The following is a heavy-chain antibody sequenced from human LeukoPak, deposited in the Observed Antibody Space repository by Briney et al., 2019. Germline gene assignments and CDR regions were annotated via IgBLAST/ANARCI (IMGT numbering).Heavy chain of an antibody. CDR2: ISWNSGNT. D-gene: IGHD6-6*01. Sequence: GGSLRLSCAASRFTFDGYAMHWVRQAPGEGLEWVSSISWNSGNTDYAASVKGRFTISRDNAKKSLHLQMNSLRAEDTALYYCAKSGTYSSSSGYIDSWGQGTLVTVSS. V-gene: IGHV3-9*01. CDR1: RFTFDGYA. J-gene: IGHJ4*02. CDR3: AKSGTYSSSSGYIDS.